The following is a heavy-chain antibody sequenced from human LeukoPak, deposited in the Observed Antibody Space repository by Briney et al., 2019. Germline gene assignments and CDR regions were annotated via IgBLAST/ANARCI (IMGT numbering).Heavy chain of an antibody. J-gene: IGHJ4*02. CDR1: GFTFSSYS. V-gene: IGHV3-23*01. CDR2: IRGSGDGT. D-gene: IGHD4-17*01. CDR3: ANEIRPNDH. Sequence: GGSLRLSCAASGFTFSSYSMRWVRQAPGKGLEWVSSIRGSGDGTYYTDSVKGRFTISRDNSKNTLYLQMNSLRPEDTAVYYCANEIRPNDHWGQGTLVTVSS.